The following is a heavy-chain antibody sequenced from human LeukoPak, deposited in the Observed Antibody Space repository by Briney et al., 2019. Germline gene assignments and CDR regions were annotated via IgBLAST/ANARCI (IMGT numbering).Heavy chain of an antibody. J-gene: IGHJ3*01. CDR3: GKDPNGDYIGAFDF. V-gene: IGHV3-9*01. CDR1: GFTFDDYA. D-gene: IGHD4-17*01. CDR2: ISWNSGSI. Sequence: PGRSLRLSCAASGFTFDDYAMHWVRQAPGKGLEWVSGISWNSGSIGYADSVKGRFTISRDNAKNSLYLQMNSLSAEDTAIYYCGKDPNGDYIGAFDFWGRGTMVTVSS.